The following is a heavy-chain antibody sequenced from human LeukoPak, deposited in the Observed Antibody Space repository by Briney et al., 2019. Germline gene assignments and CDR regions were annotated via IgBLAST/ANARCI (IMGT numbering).Heavy chain of an antibody. V-gene: IGHV3-13*04. CDR2: IGTAGDT. Sequence: GGSLRLSCAASGLTFSTYNMHWVRQPTGKGPEWVPAIGTAGDTYYPGSVRGRFTISRENAKNSLYLQMNNLRAGDTAVYYCATADRSGWYSYWGQGTLVTVSS. CDR3: ATADRSGWYSY. CDR1: GLTFSTYN. J-gene: IGHJ4*02. D-gene: IGHD6-19*01.